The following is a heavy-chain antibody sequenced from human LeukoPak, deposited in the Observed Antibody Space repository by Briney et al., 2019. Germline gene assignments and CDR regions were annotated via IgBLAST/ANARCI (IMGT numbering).Heavy chain of an antibody. V-gene: IGHV3-11*06. CDR2: ISSSSSYT. J-gene: IGHJ4*02. Sequence: GRSLRLSCAASGFTFNDYAMHWVRQAPGKGLEWVSYISSSSSYTNYADSVKGRFTISRDNAKNSLYLQMNSLRAEDTAVYYCARGSSGGYWGQGTLVTVSS. CDR3: ARGSSGGY. CDR1: GFTFNDYA. D-gene: IGHD6-19*01.